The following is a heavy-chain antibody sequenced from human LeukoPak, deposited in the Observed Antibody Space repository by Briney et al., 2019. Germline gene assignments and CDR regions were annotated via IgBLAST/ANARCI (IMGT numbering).Heavy chain of an antibody. V-gene: IGHV3-15*01. D-gene: IGHD3-22*01. CDR1: GFTFSNAW. J-gene: IGHJ5*02. Sequence: GGSLRLSCAASGFTFSNAWMSWVRQAPGKGLEWVGRIKSKTDGGTTDYAAPVKGRFTISRDDSKNTLYLQMNSLKTEDTAVYYRTPVPTPVRLLLYNWFDPWGQGTLVTVSS. CDR3: TPVPTPVRLLLYNWFDP. CDR2: IKSKTDGGTT.